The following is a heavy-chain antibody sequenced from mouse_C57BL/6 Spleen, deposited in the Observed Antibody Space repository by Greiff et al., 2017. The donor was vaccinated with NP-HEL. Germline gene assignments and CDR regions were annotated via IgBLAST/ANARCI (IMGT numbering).Heavy chain of an antibody. CDR2: IHPNSGST. D-gene: IGHD2-2*01. J-gene: IGHJ2*01. CDR3: ARSPFYYGYDGY. V-gene: IGHV1-64*01. CDR1: GYTFTSYW. Sequence: QVQLQQPGAELVKPGASVKLSCKASGYTFTSYWMHWVKQRPGQGLEWIGMIHPNSGSTNYNEKFKSKATLTVDKSSSTAYMQLSSLTSEDSAVYYCARSPFYYGYDGYWGQGTTLTVSS.